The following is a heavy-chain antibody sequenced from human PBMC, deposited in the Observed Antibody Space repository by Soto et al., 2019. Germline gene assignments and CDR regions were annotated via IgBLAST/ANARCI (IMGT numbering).Heavy chain of an antibody. CDR1: GDSLSSGGHY. CDR2: IYDSVNT. V-gene: IGHV4-31*03. J-gene: IGHJ4*02. CDR3: ARVDHRGYFAILTDY. Sequence: SETLSLTCTVSGDSLSSGGHYWSWIRQHPGKGLEWIGHIYDSVNTYYSPSLRSRVTTSADMSKNQFSLNLRSVTAADTAVYYCARVDHRGYFAILTDYWGQGTLVTVSS. D-gene: IGHD3-9*01.